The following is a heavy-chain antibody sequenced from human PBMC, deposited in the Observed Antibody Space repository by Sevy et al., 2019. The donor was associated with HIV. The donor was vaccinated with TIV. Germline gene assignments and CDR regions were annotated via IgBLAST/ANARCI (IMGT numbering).Heavy chain of an antibody. J-gene: IGHJ4*02. CDR1: GDSISNYY. CDR2: IYHSGST. Sequence: SETLSLTCTVSGDSISNYYWSWIRQPPGKGLEWLGYIYHSGSTNYNPSLKSRVTLSLDTSKKQFSLKLTSVTAADTAVYYCARGRYFDTSGLHCDNWGQGALVTVSS. V-gene: IGHV4-59*01. CDR3: ARGRYFDTSGLHCDN. D-gene: IGHD3-22*01.